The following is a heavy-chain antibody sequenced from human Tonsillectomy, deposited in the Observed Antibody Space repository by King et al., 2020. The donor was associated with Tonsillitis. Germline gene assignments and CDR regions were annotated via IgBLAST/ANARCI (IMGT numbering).Heavy chain of an antibody. CDR1: GFTFSSYD. V-gene: IGHV3-13*01. J-gene: IGHJ4*02. D-gene: IGHD3-16*01. Sequence: VQLVESGGGLVQPGGSLRLSCAASGFTFSSYDMHWVRQATGKGLEWVSAIGTAGDTYYPGSVKGRFTISRENTKNSLYLQMNSLRAGDTAVYYCVRDGGGWGIDYWGQGTLVTVSS. CDR2: IGTAGDT. CDR3: VRDGGGWGIDY.